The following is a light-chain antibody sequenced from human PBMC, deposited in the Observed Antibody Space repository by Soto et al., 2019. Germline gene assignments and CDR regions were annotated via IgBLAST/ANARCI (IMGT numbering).Light chain of an antibody. CDR3: QQYDNLPPWT. Sequence: EIVLTQSPATLSLSPGERVTLSCRASRNVDTNLAWYQQKSGQAPRLLIYSASTRATSIPDRFSGSGSGTEFTLTITNLQSEDFAVYYCQQYDNLPPWTFGQGTKVEIK. CDR2: SAS. J-gene: IGKJ1*01. CDR1: RNVDTN. V-gene: IGKV3-15*01.